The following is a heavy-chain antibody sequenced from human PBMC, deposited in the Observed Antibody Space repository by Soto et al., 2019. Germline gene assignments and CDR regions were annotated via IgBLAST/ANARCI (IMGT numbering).Heavy chain of an antibody. CDR2: IKKDGSEK. J-gene: IGHJ4*02. D-gene: IGHD6-19*01. V-gene: IGHV3-7*03. Sequence: GGSLRLSCEASGFTFSSYWMNWVRQAPGKGLEWVAIIKKDGSEKYYVDSVKGRFTISRDNAKNSLYLQMNDLRAEDTAVYYCAGGSGWLIDYCGRGTLLTVSS. CDR1: GFTFSSYW. CDR3: AGGSGWLIDY.